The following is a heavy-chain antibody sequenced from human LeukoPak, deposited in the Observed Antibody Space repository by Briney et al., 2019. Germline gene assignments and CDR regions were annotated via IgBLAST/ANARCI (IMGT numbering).Heavy chain of an antibody. V-gene: IGHV3-23*01. Sequence: GGSLRLSCAASGFTFSSYAMSWVRQAPGKGLEWVSAISGSGGSTYYADSVKGRFTISRDNSKNTLYLQMNSLRAEDTAVYYCAKMGGSSGSSNWFDPWGQGTLVTVSS. J-gene: IGHJ5*02. CDR2: ISGSGGST. D-gene: IGHD3-22*01. CDR3: AKMGGSSGSSNWFDP. CDR1: GFTFSSYA.